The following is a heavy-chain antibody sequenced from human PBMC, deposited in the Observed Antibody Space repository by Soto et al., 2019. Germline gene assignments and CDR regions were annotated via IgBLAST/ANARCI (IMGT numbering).Heavy chain of an antibody. CDR3: ARGDCSSTSCYVLGYSYGYGIDAFDI. CDR2: ISSSSSTI. V-gene: IGHV3-48*02. D-gene: IGHD2-2*01. Sequence: GGSLRLSCAASGFTFSSYSMNWVRQAPGKGLEWVSYISSSSSTIYYADSVKGRFTISRDNAKNSLYLQMNSLRDEDTAVYYCARGDCSSTSCYVLGYSYGYGIDAFDIWGQGTMVTVSS. CDR1: GFTFSSYS. J-gene: IGHJ3*02.